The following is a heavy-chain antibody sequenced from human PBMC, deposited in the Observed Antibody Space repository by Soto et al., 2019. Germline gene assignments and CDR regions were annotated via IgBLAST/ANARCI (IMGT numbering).Heavy chain of an antibody. J-gene: IGHJ4*02. V-gene: IGHV1-3*01. CDR1: GYTFTSYA. CDR3: ARGRYYYGSGSYRDFDY. Sequence: ASVKVSCKASGYTFTSYAMHWVSQAPGQRLEWMGWINAGNGNTKYSQKFQGRVTITRDTSASTAYMELSSLRSEDTAVYYCARGRYYYGSGSYRDFDYWGQGTLFTVSS. CDR2: INAGNGNT. D-gene: IGHD3-10*01.